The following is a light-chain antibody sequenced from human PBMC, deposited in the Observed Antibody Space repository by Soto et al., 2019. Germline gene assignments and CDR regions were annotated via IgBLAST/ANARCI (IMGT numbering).Light chain of an antibody. CDR1: KSLVYSDGNTH. CDR3: TQGTHWSRT. J-gene: IGKJ1*01. V-gene: IGKV2-30*01. CDR2: RVS. Sequence: DVVLTQSPLSLPVNFGQSASISCRSSKSLVYSDGNTHLSWFHQRPGQSPRRLIYRVSSRDSGVPDRFSGSGSGTDFTLEISRVEAEDVGIYFCTQGTHWSRTFGQGTKVDIK.